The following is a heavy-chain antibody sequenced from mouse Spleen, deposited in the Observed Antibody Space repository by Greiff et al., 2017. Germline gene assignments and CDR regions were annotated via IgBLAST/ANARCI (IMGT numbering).Heavy chain of an antibody. CDR1: GFTFSDYG. CDR3: ARHDYDEGFAY. J-gene: IGHJ3*01. V-gene: IGHV5-17*01. Sequence: EVKLVESGGGLVKPGGSLKLSCAASGFTFSDYGMHWVRQAPEKGLEWVAYISSGSSTIYYADTVKGRFTISRDNAKNTLFLQMTSLRSEDTAMYYCARHDYDEGFAYWGQGTLVTVSA. CDR2: ISSGSSTI. D-gene: IGHD2-4*01.